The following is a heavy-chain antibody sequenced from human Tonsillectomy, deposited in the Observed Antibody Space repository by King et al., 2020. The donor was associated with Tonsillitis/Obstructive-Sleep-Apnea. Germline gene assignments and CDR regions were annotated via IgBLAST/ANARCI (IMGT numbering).Heavy chain of an antibody. CDR2: IYYSGST. V-gene: IGHV4-39*01. Sequence: QLQLQESGPGLVKPSETLSLTCSVSGGSISSSSYYWGWIRQSPGKGLEWIGSIYYSGSTYYNPSLESRFTMSVDTSKNQFSLKLTSVTAADTAVFYCVRHEGIVGSTKYMDVWGKGTTVTVSS. J-gene: IGHJ6*03. CDR1: GGSISSSSYY. CDR3: VRHEGIVGSTKYMDV. D-gene: IGHD1-26*01.